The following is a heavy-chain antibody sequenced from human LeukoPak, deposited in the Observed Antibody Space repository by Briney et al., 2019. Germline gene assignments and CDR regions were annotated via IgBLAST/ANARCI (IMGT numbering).Heavy chain of an antibody. Sequence: PSETLSLTCTVSGDSISGANYYWTWIRQPADKGLEWIGRISTSGNTSYDLSLKSRVTISVDTSKNQFFLNLNSVTAADTAVYYCARGGFPEYSTSWSYWGQGTLVTVSS. CDR1: GDSISGANYY. D-gene: IGHD6-13*01. V-gene: IGHV4-61*02. CDR3: ARGGFPEYSTSWSY. J-gene: IGHJ4*02. CDR2: ISTSGNT.